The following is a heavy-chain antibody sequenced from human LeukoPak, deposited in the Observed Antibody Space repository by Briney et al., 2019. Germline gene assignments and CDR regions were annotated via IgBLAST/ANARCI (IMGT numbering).Heavy chain of an antibody. V-gene: IGHV4-59*08. D-gene: IGHD6-19*01. CDR3: ARHYSSGWYYY. J-gene: IGHJ4*02. CDR2: IYYSGST. Sequence: SETLSLTCTVSGDSISSYYWSWIRQPPGKGLEWIGYIYYSGSTNYNPSLKSRVTISVDTSKNQFSLKLSSVTAADTAVYYCARHYSSGWYYYWGQGTLVTVSS. CDR1: GDSISSYY.